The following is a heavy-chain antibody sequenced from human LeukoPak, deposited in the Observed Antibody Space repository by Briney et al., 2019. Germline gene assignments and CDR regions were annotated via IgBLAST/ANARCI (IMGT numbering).Heavy chain of an antibody. CDR1: GGSISSYY. Sequence: SETLSLTCTVSGGSISSYYWSWIRQPPGKGLEWIGYIYYSGNTNYNPSLKSRVTISVDTSKNQFSLKLSSVTAADTAVYYCARFVDGLYYFDYWGQGTLVTVSS. J-gene: IGHJ4*02. CDR3: ARFVDGLYYFDY. D-gene: IGHD2-15*01. CDR2: IYYSGNT. V-gene: IGHV4-59*08.